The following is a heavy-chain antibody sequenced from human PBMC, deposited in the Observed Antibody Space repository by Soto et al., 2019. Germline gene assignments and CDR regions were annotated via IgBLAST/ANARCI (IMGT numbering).Heavy chain of an antibody. V-gene: IGHV1-18*01. CDR3: ARWGRQYTTMITLESIYD. CDR2: ISGYNGNS. Sequence: ASVKVSCKASGYNFTSYGITWVRQAPGQGLEWMGWISGYNGNSNYAQKLRGRVTLTTVTSTSTAYMELRSLRSDDTAVYYCARWGRQYTTMITLESIYDWGQGTLVTVSS. J-gene: IGHJ4*02. D-gene: IGHD5-18*01. CDR1: GYNFTSYG.